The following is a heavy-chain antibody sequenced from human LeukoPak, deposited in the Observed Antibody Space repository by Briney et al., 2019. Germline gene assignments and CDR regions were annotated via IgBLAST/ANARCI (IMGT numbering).Heavy chain of an antibody. CDR3: ARRSQEQQLVLYYYYYMDV. Sequence: ASVKVSCKPSGYTFTSYGISWVRQAPGQGLEWMGWISAYNGNTNYAQKLQGRVTMTTDTSTSTAYMELRSLRSDDTAVYYCARRSQEQQLVLYYYYYMDVWGKGTTVTVSS. CDR2: ISAYNGNT. V-gene: IGHV1-18*01. CDR1: GYTFTSYG. D-gene: IGHD6-13*01. J-gene: IGHJ6*03.